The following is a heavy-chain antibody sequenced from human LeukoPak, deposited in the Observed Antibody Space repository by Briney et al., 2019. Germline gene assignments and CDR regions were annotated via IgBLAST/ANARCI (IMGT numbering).Heavy chain of an antibody. CDR2: ISTDGSST. Sequence: GGSLRLSCAASGFTFSSYWMHWVRQAPGKGLVWVSRISTDGSSTTYADSVKGRFTISRDNAKNTLYLQMNSLGAEDTAVYYCARSGTTVTDEYFQHWGQGTLVTVSS. J-gene: IGHJ1*01. CDR1: GFTFSSYW. CDR3: ARSGTTVTDEYFQH. V-gene: IGHV3-74*01. D-gene: IGHD4-17*01.